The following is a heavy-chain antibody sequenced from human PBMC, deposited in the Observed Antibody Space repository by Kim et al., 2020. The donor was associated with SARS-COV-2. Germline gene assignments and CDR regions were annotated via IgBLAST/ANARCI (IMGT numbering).Heavy chain of an antibody. J-gene: IGHJ4*02. D-gene: IGHD2-15*01. CDR3: ARGVVAATHPYFDY. V-gene: IGHV4-34*01. CDR1: CGSFSGYY. CDR2: INHSGST. Sequence: SETLSLTCAVYCGSFSGYYWSWIRQPPGKGLEWIGEINHSGSTNYNPSLKSRVTISVDTSKNQFSLKLSSVTAADTAVYYCARGVVAATHPYFDYWGQGTLVTVSS.